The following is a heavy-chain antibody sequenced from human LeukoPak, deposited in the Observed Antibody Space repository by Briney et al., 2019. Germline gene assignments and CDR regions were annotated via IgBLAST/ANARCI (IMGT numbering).Heavy chain of an antibody. CDR3: ARGRGIAAPIDY. V-gene: IGHV4-34*01. D-gene: IGHD6-13*01. Sequence: SETLSLTCAVYGGSFSGYYWSWIRQPPGKGLEWIGEINHSGSTNYNPSLKSRVTISVDTSKNQLSLKLSSVTAADTAVYYCARGRGIAAPIDYWGQGTLVTVSS. CDR2: INHSGST. CDR1: GGSFSGYY. J-gene: IGHJ4*02.